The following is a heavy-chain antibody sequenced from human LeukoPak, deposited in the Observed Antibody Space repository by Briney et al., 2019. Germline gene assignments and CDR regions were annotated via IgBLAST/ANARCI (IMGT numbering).Heavy chain of an antibody. CDR2: ISYDGSNK. V-gene: IGHV3-30*18. CDR3: AKDWYYYDSSAPPDY. Sequence: PGGSLRLSCAASGFTFSSYGMHWVRQAPGKGLEWVAVISYDGSNKYYADSVKGRFTISRDNSKNTLYLQMNSLRAEDTAVYYCAKDWYYYDSSAPPDYWGQGTLVTVSS. J-gene: IGHJ4*02. CDR1: GFTFSSYG. D-gene: IGHD3-22*01.